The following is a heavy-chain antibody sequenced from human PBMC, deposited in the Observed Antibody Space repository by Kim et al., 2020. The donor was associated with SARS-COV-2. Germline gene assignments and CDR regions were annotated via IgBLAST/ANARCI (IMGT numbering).Heavy chain of an antibody. D-gene: IGHD3-22*01. Sequence: SVKVSCKASGGTFSSYAISWVRQAPGQGLEWMGGIIPIFGTANYAQKFQGRVTITADESTSTAYMELSSLRSEDTAVYYCARDGPGITMIVVAPPGSYGMDVWGQGTTVTVSS. J-gene: IGHJ6*02. CDR1: GGTFSSYA. CDR2: IIPIFGTA. V-gene: IGHV1-69*13. CDR3: ARDGPGITMIVVAPPGSYGMDV.